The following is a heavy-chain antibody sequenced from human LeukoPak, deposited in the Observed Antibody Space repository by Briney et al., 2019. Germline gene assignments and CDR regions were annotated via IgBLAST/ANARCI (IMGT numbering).Heavy chain of an antibody. CDR2: IIPIFGTA. D-gene: IGHD5-12*01. CDR3: ARGYSGYDYFDY. V-gene: IGHV1-69*06. CDR1: GGTFSSYA. Sequence: SVKVSCKASGGTFSSYAISRVRQAPGQGLEWMGGIIPIFGTANYAQKFQGRVTITADKSTSTAYMELSSLRSEDTAVYYCARGYSGYDYFDYWGQGTLVTVSS. J-gene: IGHJ4*02.